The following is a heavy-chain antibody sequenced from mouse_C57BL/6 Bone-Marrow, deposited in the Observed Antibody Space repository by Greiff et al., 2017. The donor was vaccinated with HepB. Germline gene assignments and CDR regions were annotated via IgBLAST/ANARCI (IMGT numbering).Heavy chain of an antibody. D-gene: IGHD2-2*01. V-gene: IGHV1-53*01. CDR3: AKEKVNPYGYDRAWFAY. CDR2: INPSNGGT. J-gene: IGHJ3*01. CDR1: GYTFTSYW. Sequence: QVQLQQPGTELVKPGASVKLSCKASGYTFTSYWMHWVKQRPGQGLEWIGNINPSNGGTNYNEKFKGKATLTAEKSSSTAYMQLSSLTSEDSAVYFCAKEKVNPYGYDRAWFAYWGQGTLVTVSA.